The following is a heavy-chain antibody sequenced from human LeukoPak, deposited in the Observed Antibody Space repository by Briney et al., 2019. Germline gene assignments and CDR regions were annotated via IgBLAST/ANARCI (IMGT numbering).Heavy chain of an antibody. Sequence: GGSLTLSCAASGFTFSNAWMTWVRQAPGKGLEWVAGISGSGDTTNYEESVRGRFTISRDNAQNMLYLEMNSLRGDDTAVYYCGKDRSFWNGGDPDFWGQGTLVTVSS. CDR3: GKDRSFWNGGDPDF. J-gene: IGHJ4*02. D-gene: IGHD3-3*01. V-gene: IGHV3-23*01. CDR1: GFTFSNAW. CDR2: ISGSGDTT.